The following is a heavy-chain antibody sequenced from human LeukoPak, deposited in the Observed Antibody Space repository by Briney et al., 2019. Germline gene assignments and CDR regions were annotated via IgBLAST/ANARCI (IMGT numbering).Heavy chain of an antibody. V-gene: IGHV3-74*01. J-gene: IGHJ4*02. CDR1: GFTFSSYW. CDR2: IASDGSST. D-gene: IGHD4-23*01. Sequence: GGSLRLSCAASGFTFSSYWMNWVRQAPGKGLVWVSRIASDGSSTTYADSVKGRFSISRDNAKNTLYLQMNSLRVEDTAVYYCARGRPHGNDYWGQGTLVTASS. CDR3: ARGRPHGNDY.